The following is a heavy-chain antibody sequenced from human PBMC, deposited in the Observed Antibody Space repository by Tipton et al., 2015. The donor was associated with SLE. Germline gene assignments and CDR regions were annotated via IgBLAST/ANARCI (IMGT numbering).Heavy chain of an antibody. D-gene: IGHD6-6*01. CDR3: AKDPVKRAARPDYFDF. CDR1: GFTFSTYG. CDR2: IWYDGSNK. Sequence: SLRLSCAASGFTFSTYGMHWVRQAPGKGVEWVAVIWYDGSNKDYADTVRGRFTISRDNSENTLYLQMNILRAEDTAVYYCAKDPVKRAARPDYFDFGRQGTLVSVSS. J-gene: IGHJ4*02. V-gene: IGHV3-30*18.